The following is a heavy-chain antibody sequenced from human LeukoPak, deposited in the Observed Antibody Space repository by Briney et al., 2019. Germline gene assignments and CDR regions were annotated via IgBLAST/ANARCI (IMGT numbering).Heavy chain of an antibody. D-gene: IGHD3-3*01. V-gene: IGHV4-30-4*01. CDR2: IYYSGST. CDR1: GGSISSYC. Sequence: SETLSLTCTVSGGSISSYCWSWIRQPPGKGLEWIGYIYYSGSTYYNPSLKSRVTISVDTSKNQFSLKLSSVTPADTAVYYCGRYITIFGVVIMGHFDYWGQGSLVTVSS. J-gene: IGHJ4*02. CDR3: GRYITIFGVVIMGHFDY.